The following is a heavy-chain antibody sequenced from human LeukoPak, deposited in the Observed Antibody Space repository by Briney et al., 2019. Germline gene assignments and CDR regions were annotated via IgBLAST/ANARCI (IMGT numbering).Heavy chain of an antibody. CDR2: MHPNSGGA. Sequence: ASVKVSCKASGYTFTDYYMHWLRQAPGQGLEWMGWMHPNSGGANYAQKFQGWVTMTRDTSISTAYMELSSLRSDDTAVYYCARDRSGGSTSIDYWGQGTLVTVSS. J-gene: IGHJ4*02. V-gene: IGHV1-2*04. D-gene: IGHD2-15*01. CDR1: GYTFTDYY. CDR3: ARDRSGGSTSIDY.